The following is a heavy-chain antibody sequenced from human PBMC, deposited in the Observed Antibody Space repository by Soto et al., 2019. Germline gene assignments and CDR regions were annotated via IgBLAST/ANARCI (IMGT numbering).Heavy chain of an antibody. CDR3: AIQTRYCSSTSCCSPYMDV. CDR2: IYYSGST. Sequence: PSETLSLTCTVSGGSISSYYWSWIRQPPGKGLEWIGYIYYSGSTNYNPSLKSRVTISVDTSKNQFSLKLSSVTAADTAVYYCAIQTRYCSSTSCCSPYMDVWGKGTTVTVSS. D-gene: IGHD2-2*01. CDR1: GGSISSYY. V-gene: IGHV4-59*08. J-gene: IGHJ6*03.